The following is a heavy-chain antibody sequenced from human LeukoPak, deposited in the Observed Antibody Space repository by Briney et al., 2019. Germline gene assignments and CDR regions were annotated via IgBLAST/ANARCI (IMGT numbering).Heavy chain of an antibody. CDR2: IYYSGST. CDR3: AREGSGIGFDY. V-gene: IGHV4-31*03. Sequence: SETLSLTCTVSGGSISSGGYYWSWIRQHPGKGLEWIGYIYYSGSTYYNPSLKSRVTISVDTSKNQFSLKLSSVTAADTAVYYCAREGSGIGFDYWGQGTLVTVSS. J-gene: IGHJ4*02. CDR1: GGSISSGGYY. D-gene: IGHD1-26*01.